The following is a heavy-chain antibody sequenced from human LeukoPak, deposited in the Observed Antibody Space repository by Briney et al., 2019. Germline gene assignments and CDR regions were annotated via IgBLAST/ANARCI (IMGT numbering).Heavy chain of an antibody. J-gene: IGHJ4*02. CDR2: ISAGGGNT. D-gene: IGHD3-10*01. CDR3: AKKALLDY. Sequence: GGSLRLSCEGSGFIFKSDVMSWVRQAPGRGLEWLSTISAGGGNTNYADSVRGRFTISRDNSKNTLYLQMNSLRAEDTAVYYCAKKALLDYWGQGTLVTVSS. V-gene: IGHV3-23*01. CDR1: GFIFKSDV.